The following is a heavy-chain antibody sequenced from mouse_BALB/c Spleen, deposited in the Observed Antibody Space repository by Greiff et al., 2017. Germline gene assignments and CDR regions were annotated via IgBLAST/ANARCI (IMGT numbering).Heavy chain of an antibody. V-gene: IGHV1-77*01. J-gene: IGHJ4*01. CDR2: IYPGSGNT. Sequence: VQGVESGAELARPGASVKLSCKASGYTFTDYYINWVKQRTGQGLEWIGEIYPGSGNTYYNEKFKGKATLTADKSSSTAYMQLSSLTSEDSAVYFCARRGYAMDYWGQGTSVTVSS. CDR1: GYTFTDYY. CDR3: ARRGYAMDY.